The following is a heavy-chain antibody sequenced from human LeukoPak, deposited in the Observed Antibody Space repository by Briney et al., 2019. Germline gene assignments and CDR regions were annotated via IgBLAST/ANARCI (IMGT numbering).Heavy chain of an antibody. CDR2: INPSGGST. CDR3: ARDLVQTTLSYYYYYGMDV. V-gene: IGHV1-46*01. Sequence: ASVKVSCKASGYTFTSYYMHWVRQAPGQGLEWMGIINPSGGSTSYAQKFQGIVTMTRDTSTSTVYMELSSLRSEDTAVYYCARDLVQTTLSYYYYYGMDVWGQGTTVTVSS. J-gene: IGHJ6*02. D-gene: IGHD1-1*01. CDR1: GYTFTSYY.